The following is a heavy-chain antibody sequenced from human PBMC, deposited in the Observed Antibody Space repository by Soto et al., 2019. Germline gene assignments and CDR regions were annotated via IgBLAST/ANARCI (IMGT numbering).Heavy chain of an antibody. V-gene: IGHV3-53*01. Sequence: EVQLVESGGGVIQPGGSLRLSCAASGFSVSSKYMTWVRQAPGKGLEWVSVIYGGGTTYYADSVQGRFTISRDNSKNTLYLQMNSLRAEDTAVYYCVQTTGWPGFDFWGQGTLVIVSS. D-gene: IGHD6-19*01. CDR2: IYGGGTT. J-gene: IGHJ4*02. CDR3: VQTTGWPGFDF. CDR1: GFSVSSKY.